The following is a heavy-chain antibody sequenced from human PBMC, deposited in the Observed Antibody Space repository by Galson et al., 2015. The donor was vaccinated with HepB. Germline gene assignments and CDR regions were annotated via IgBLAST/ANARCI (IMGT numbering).Heavy chain of an antibody. Sequence: SLRLSCAGSGFTFSDHYMEWVRQAPGRGLEWVGRSRNKVRSYTSAYAASVKGRFTITRDDSKNSLHLKLNSLKTEDTAVYYCVRTYYVILTGPIDFQDGGQRTLVTVSS. CDR2: SRNKVRSYTS. V-gene: IGHV3-72*01. CDR1: GFTFSDHY. J-gene: IGHJ1*01. D-gene: IGHD3-9*01. CDR3: VRTYYVILTGPIDFQD.